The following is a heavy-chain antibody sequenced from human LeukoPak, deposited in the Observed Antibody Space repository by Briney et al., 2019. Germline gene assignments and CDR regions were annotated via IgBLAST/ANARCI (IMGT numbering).Heavy chain of an antibody. V-gene: IGHV3-23*01. Sequence: GGSLRLSCAASGFIFSSYGMSWVRQAPGKGLEWVSTISGSGGGTYYADSVKGRFSISRDNSKNTLYLQINNLKAEDTAVYYCTTVRVNDYVWGSYRYSYFDYWGQGTLVTVAS. CDR2: ISGSGGGT. J-gene: IGHJ4*02. D-gene: IGHD3-16*02. CDR1: GFIFSSYG. CDR3: TTVRVNDYVWGSYRYSYFDY.